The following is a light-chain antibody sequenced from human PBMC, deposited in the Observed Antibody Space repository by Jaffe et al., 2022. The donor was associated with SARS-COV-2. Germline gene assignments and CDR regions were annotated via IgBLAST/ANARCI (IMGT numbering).Light chain of an antibody. CDR1: KMGIKY. V-gene: IGLV3-1*01. J-gene: IGLJ2*01. CDR3: QAWDSKNVI. Sequence: YELTQPPSVSVSPGQTATITCSGDKMGIKYTSWYQRRPGQSPLVVIFKDSRRPSGIPERFSGSNSGNTATLTISGTQAVDEADYFCQAWDSKNVIFGGGTKLTVL. CDR2: KDS.